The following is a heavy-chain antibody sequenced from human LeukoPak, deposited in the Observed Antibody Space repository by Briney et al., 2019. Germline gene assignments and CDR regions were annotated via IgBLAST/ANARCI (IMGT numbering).Heavy chain of an antibody. Sequence: SETLSLTCTVSGGSISSYYWSWIRQPPGKGLEWIGYIYYSGSTNYNPSLKSRVTISVDTSKNQFFLKLSSVTAADTAVYYCARDYRGTFDYWGQGTLVTVSS. D-gene: IGHD1-7*01. J-gene: IGHJ4*02. CDR1: GGSISSYY. V-gene: IGHV4-59*01. CDR3: ARDYRGTFDY. CDR2: IYYSGST.